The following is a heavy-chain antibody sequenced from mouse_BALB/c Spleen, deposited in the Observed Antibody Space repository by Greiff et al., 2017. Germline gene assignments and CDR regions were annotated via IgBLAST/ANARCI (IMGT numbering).Heavy chain of an antibody. CDR1: GFSFTGYG. Sequence: VQLVESGPGLVAPSQSLSITCTVSGFSFTGYGVNWVRQPPGKGLEWLGMIWGDGSTDYNSALKSRLSISKDNSKSQVFLKMNSLQTDDTARYYCARRGDGNYVWFAYWGQGTLVTVSA. D-gene: IGHD2-1*01. V-gene: IGHV2-6-7*01. CDR3: ARRGDGNYVWFAY. CDR2: IWGDGST. J-gene: IGHJ3*01.